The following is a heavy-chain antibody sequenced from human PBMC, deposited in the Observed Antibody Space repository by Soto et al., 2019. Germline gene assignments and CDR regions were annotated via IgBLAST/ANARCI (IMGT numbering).Heavy chain of an antibody. CDR2: ISSSSTYI. CDR3: AVIGGVAATHWFDP. Sequence: EVQLVESGGGLVKPGGSLRLSCAASGFTFSSYSMNWVRQAPGKGLEWVSSISSSSTYIYYADSVKGRFTISRDNAKNSLYLQMNSLRAEDTALYYCAVIGGVAATHWFDPWGQGTLVTVSS. V-gene: IGHV3-21*01. CDR1: GFTFSSYS. J-gene: IGHJ5*02. D-gene: IGHD2-15*01.